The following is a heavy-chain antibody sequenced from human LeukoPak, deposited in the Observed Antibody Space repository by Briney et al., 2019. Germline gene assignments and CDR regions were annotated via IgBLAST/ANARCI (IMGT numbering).Heavy chain of an antibody. CDR1: GFSFSSYG. J-gene: IGHJ6*03. CDR2: MQYDGSNQ. Sequence: GGSLRLSCAASGFSFSSYGMHWVRQAPGKGLEWVAYMQYDGSNQQYADSVKGRFSISRDNSKNILNLQMNSLRADDTAVYHCAKDRCSNGVGCYYYYMDVWGKGTTVTIYS. CDR3: AKDRCSNGVGCYYYYMDV. D-gene: IGHD2-8*01. V-gene: IGHV3-30*02.